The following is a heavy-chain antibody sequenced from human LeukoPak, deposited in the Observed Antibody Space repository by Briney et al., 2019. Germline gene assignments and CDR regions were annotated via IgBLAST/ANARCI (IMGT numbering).Heavy chain of an antibody. CDR3: ARDPASSGWAGYYYGMDV. D-gene: IGHD6-19*01. V-gene: IGHV4-30-2*01. J-gene: IGHJ6*02. CDR2: IYHSGST. CDR1: GGSISSGGYY. Sequence: SETLSLTCTVSGGSISSGGYYWSWIRQPPGKGLEWIGYIYHSGSTYYNPSLKSRVTISVDRSKNQFSLKLSSVTAADTAVYYCARDPASSGWAGYYYGMDVWGQGTTVTVSS.